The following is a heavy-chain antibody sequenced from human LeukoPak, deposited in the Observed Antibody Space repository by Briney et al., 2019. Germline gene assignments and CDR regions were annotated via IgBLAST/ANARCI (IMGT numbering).Heavy chain of an antibody. CDR3: AKINNDDDY. D-gene: IGHD1/OR15-1a*01. CDR2: FSPDGHTE. Sequence: AAFSPDGHTEYYIDPVKGRFTISRDNSKNMIYLQMNSLRRGDSAVYFCAKINNDDDYWGQGTLVTVSS. J-gene: IGHJ4*02. V-gene: IGHV3-30*18.